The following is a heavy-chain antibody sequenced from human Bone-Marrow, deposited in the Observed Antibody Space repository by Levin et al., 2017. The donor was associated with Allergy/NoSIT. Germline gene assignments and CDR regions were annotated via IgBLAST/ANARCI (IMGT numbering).Heavy chain of an antibody. J-gene: IGHJ6*02. CDR3: ARDWRNYGLDV. CDR2: ISYDGGNI. V-gene: IGHV3-30-3*01. Sequence: SCAASGFTFSHYAIHWVRQAPGKGLEWVALISYDGGNIHYADSVKGRFTISRDNSMNTLFLQMNSLRTEDTAVYYCARDWRNYGLDVWGQGTTVTVSS. CDR1: GFTFSHYA. D-gene: IGHD3-3*01.